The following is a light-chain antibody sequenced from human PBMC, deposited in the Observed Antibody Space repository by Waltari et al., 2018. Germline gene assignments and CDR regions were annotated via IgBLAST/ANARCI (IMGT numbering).Light chain of an antibody. CDR1: QSVGTY. CDR3: QQRRSWPLT. J-gene: IGKJ4*01. CDR2: DAS. V-gene: IGKV3-11*01. Sequence: EIVLTQSPALLSSSPGGRATLSCRASQSVGTYLAWYQQRPGQSPRLLIYDASYRATGIPGRFSGSGSETDFTLTISSLQPEDFAVYYCQQRRSWPLTFGGGTRVQI.